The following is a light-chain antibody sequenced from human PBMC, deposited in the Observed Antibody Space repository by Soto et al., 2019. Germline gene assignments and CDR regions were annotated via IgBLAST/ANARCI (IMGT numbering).Light chain of an antibody. Sequence: DIQMTQSPSSLSASVGDRVTISCRSSQNIHKYLNWYQQRPGKAPNLLVYEATSLETGVSIKFSGSGSQTEFTLTINSLQPEDFATYYCQQSFVSPWTFGQGTNLEI. V-gene: IGKV1-39*01. CDR1: QNIHKY. CDR3: QQSFVSPWT. J-gene: IGKJ1*01. CDR2: EAT.